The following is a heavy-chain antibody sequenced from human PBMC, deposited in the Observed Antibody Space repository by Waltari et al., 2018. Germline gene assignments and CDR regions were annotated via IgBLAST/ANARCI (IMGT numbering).Heavy chain of an antibody. Sequence: QVQLVQSGAEVKKPGASVKVSCKASGYTFTGYYMHWVRQAPGQGLEWMGRINPNSGGTNYAQKCQGRVTISVDTSKNQFSLKLSSVTAADTAVYYCATGYSSGWAHYWGQGTLVTVSS. V-gene: IGHV1-2*06. CDR1: GYTFTGYY. J-gene: IGHJ4*02. CDR2: INPNSGGT. CDR3: ATGYSSGWAHY. D-gene: IGHD6-19*01.